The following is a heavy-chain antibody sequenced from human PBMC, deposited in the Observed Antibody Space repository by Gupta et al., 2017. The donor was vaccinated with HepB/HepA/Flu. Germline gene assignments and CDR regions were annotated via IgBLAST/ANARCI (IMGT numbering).Heavy chain of an antibody. J-gene: IGHJ4*02. V-gene: IGHV3-21*01. CDR1: GFTFSSYS. Sequence: EVQLVESGGGLVKPGGSLRLSCAASGFTFSSYSMNWVRQAPGKGLEWVSSISSSSSYIYYADSVKGRFTISRDNAKNSLYLQMNSLRAEDTAVYYCARDAEADYYDSSGPPQDYWGQGTLVTVSS. CDR2: ISSSSSYI. CDR3: ARDAEADYYDSSGPPQDY. D-gene: IGHD3-22*01.